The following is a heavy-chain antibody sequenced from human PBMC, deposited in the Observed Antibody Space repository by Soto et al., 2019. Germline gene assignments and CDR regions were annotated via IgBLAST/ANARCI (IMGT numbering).Heavy chain of an antibody. CDR1: GFTFSYGW. J-gene: IGHJ4*02. CDR3: TTDDPWPEGNPGICFDC. V-gene: IGHV3-15*07. Sequence: AGSLSLSCAASGFTFSYGWKKWGRQAPGKGQEWVARVKSKTAGGTTDYAAPVKGRFSISRDDSNNIVYLQMNSLRTEDTAVYYCTTDDPWPEGNPGICFDCWGQGTLVTVSS. CDR2: VKSKTAGGTT. D-gene: IGHD6-13*01.